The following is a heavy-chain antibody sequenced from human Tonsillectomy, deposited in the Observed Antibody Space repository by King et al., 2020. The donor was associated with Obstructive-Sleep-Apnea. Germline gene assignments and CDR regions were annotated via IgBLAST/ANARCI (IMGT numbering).Heavy chain of an antibody. CDR2: IYYSGST. D-gene: IGHD3-22*01. CDR3: ARGYYYDSSGYSRYNWFDP. V-gene: IGHV4-39*07. CDR1: VCSISSSSYY. Sequence: LQLQESGPGLVKPSETLSLTCTVSVCSISSSSYYWGWIRQPPGKGLEWIGSIYYSGSTYYNPSLKSRVSISVDTSKNQFSLKLSSVTAADTAVYYCARGYYYDSSGYSRYNWFDPWGQGTLVTVSS. J-gene: IGHJ5*02.